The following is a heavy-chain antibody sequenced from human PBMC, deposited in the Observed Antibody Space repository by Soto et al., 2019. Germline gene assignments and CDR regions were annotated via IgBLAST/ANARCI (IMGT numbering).Heavy chain of an antibody. CDR3: ASSMGNYYYDSSGYYQY. CDR1: GGTFSSYA. D-gene: IGHD3-22*01. CDR2: IIPIFGTA. J-gene: IGHJ4*02. V-gene: IGHV1-69*13. Sequence: ASVKVSCKASGGTFSSYAISWVRQAPGQGLEWMGGIIPIFGTANYAQKFQGRVTITADESTSTAYMELSSLRSEDTAVYYCASSMGNYYYDSSGYYQYWGQGTLVTVSS.